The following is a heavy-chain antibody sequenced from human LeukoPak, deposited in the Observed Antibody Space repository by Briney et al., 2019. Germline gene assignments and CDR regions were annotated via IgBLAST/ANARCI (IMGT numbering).Heavy chain of an antibody. CDR2: IYYTGST. CDR1: GGSISSSSHY. CDR3: ARHSIVGQWLVPFDY. V-gene: IGHV4-39*01. D-gene: IGHD6-19*01. Sequence: SETLSLTCTVSGGSISSSSHYWGWIRQPPGKGLEWIGSIYYTGSTYYNPSLKSRVTISVDTSKNQFSLKLSSVTAADTAVYYCARHSIVGQWLVPFDYWGQGTPVTVSS. J-gene: IGHJ4*02.